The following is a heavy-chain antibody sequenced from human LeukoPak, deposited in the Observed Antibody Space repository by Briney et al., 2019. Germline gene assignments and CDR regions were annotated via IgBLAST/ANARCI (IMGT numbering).Heavy chain of an antibody. CDR3: ARDRGGSPFDP. CDR2: ISGSGGST. Sequence: GGSLRLSCAASGFTFSSYSMNWVRQAPGKGLEWVSAISGSGGSTYYADSVKGRFTISRDNSKNTLYLQMNSLRAEDTAVYYCARDRGGSPFDPWGQGTLVTVSS. D-gene: IGHD1-26*01. J-gene: IGHJ5*02. CDR1: GFTFSSYS. V-gene: IGHV3-23*01.